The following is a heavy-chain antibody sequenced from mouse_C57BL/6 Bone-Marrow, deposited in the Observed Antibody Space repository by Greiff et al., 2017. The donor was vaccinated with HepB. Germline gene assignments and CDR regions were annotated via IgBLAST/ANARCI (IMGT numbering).Heavy chain of an antibody. V-gene: IGHV14-1*01. CDR2: IDPEDGDT. D-gene: IGHD1-1*01. J-gene: IGHJ3*01. CDR3: TRPYYYGSRESPFAY. Sequence: VQLQQSGAELVRPGASVKLSCTASGFNIKDYYMHWVKQRPEQGLEWIGRIDPEDGDTEYAPKFQGKATMTADTSSNTAYLQLSSLTSEDTAVYYCTRPYYYGSRESPFAYWGQGTLVTVSA. CDR1: GFNIKDYY.